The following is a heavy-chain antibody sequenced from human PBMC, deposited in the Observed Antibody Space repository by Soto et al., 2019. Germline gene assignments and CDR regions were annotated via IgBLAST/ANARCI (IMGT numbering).Heavy chain of an antibody. J-gene: IGHJ4*02. CDR1: GFTFSSYG. Sequence: QVQLVESGGGVVQPGRSLRLSCAASGFTFSSYGMHWVRQAPGKGLEWVAVIWYDGSNTYYADSVKGRFIISRDNSKNTLYLQMNSLRAEDTAVYYCARERAYDFWSGYADYLGQGTLVTVSS. CDR2: IWYDGSNT. D-gene: IGHD3-3*01. V-gene: IGHV3-33*01. CDR3: ARERAYDFWSGYADY.